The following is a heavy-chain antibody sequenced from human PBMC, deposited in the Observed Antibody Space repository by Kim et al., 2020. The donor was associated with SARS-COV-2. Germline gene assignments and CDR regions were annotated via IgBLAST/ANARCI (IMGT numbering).Heavy chain of an antibody. V-gene: IGHV4-59*13. CDR1: GGAISTYY. J-gene: IGHJ5*02. D-gene: IGHD2-21*01. CDR2: IHYSGST. Sequence: SGTLSLTCTVSGGAISTYYWRWIRQPPGKGLEWIGFIHYSGSTNSSPSLKRRGTISIDTSQNQFFLKLNSVTAADTAFYYCAKVGANCGGGGGCLLDWLDTWGQGTLVTVSS. CDR3: AKVGANCGGGGGCLLDWLDT.